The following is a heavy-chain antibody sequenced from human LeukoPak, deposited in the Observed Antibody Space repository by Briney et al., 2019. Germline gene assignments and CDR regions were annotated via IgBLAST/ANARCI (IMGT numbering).Heavy chain of an antibody. D-gene: IGHD3-3*01. CDR3: ARGHWYYDFWSGYQNWFDP. CDR2: INHSGST. J-gene: IGHJ5*02. CDR1: GGSFSGYY. Sequence: KASETLSLTCAVYGGSFSGYYWSWMRQPPGKGLEWIGEINHSGSTNYNPSLKSRVTISVDTSKNQFSLKLSSVTAADTAVYYCARGHWYYDFWSGYQNWFDPWGQGTLVTVSS. V-gene: IGHV4-34*01.